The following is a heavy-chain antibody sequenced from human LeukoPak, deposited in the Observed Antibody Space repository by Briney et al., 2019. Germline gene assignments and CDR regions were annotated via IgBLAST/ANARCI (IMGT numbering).Heavy chain of an antibody. D-gene: IGHD3-9*01. CDR2: ISGSGGST. CDR3: AKMYYDILTAPDAFDI. V-gene: IGHV3-23*01. Sequence: GGSLRLSCAASGFTFSSYGMSWVRQAPGKGLEWVSAISGSGGSTYYADSVKGRFTISRDNSKNTLYLQMNSLRAEDTAVYYCAKMYYDILTAPDAFDIWGQGTMVTVSS. CDR1: GFTFSSYG. J-gene: IGHJ3*02.